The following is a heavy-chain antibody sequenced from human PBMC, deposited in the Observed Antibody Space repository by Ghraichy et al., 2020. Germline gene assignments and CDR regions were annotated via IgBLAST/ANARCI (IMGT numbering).Heavy chain of an antibody. Sequence: GGSLRLSCAASGFTFSSYGMHWVRQAPGKGLEWVAVIWYDGSNKYYADSVKGRFTISRDNSKNTLYLQMNSLRAEDTAVYYCARDPALLWVGESLRGMDVWGQGTTVTVSS. CDR1: GFTFSSYG. D-gene: IGHD3-10*01. CDR2: IWYDGSNK. CDR3: ARDPALLWVGESLRGMDV. V-gene: IGHV3-33*01. J-gene: IGHJ6*02.